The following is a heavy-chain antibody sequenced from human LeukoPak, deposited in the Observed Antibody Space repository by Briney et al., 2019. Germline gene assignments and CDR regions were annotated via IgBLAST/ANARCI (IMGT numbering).Heavy chain of an antibody. CDR3: AKDGILWSSRLGYFDY. Sequence: PGRSLRLSCAASGFTFSSYGMHWVRQAPGKGLEWVAVISYDGSNKYYADSVKGRFTISRDNSKNTLYLQMNSLRAEDTAVYYCAKDGILWSSRLGYFDYWGQGTLVTVSS. J-gene: IGHJ4*02. D-gene: IGHD2-21*01. CDR2: ISYDGSNK. V-gene: IGHV3-30*18. CDR1: GFTFSSYG.